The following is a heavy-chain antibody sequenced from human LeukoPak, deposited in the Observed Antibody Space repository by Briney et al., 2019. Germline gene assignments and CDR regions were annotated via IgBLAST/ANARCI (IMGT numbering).Heavy chain of an antibody. CDR3: TTGMPTITMYYYYYMDV. D-gene: IGHD5-24*01. Sequence: PGPCLRPSFAPSASTFTNYGTNSVSHPPRKWLEWVSSISISSTYINYADSVKARFTISRHNAKNSLYLPMHSLRAEHTAVYYCTTGMPTITMYYYYYMDVWGKGTTVTVS. CDR2: ISISSTYI. J-gene: IGHJ6*03. CDR1: ASTFTNYG. V-gene: IGHV3-21*01.